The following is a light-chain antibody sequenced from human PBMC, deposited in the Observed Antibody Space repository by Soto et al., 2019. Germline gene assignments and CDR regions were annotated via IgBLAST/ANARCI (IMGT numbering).Light chain of an antibody. Sequence: EIGMTQSTATLSVSPGERATLSCRASQSISTEFAWYQQKPGQPPRLLIYSATTRATGVPARFTGSGSGSELTLTISGLQSEDFAVYYCQQGHNWPLTFGQGTRLEI. CDR2: SAT. J-gene: IGKJ2*01. CDR3: QQGHNWPLT. V-gene: IGKV3-15*01. CDR1: QSISTE.